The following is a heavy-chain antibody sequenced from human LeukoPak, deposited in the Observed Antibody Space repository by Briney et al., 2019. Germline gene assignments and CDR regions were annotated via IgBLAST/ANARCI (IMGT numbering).Heavy chain of an antibody. CDR1: GFTVSSNY. CDR3: AREGIRDGYKYWYFDL. Sequence: GGSLRLSCAASGFTVSSNYMSWVRQAPGKGLEWVSVIYSGGSTYYADSVKGRFTLSRDNSKNTLYLQMNSLRAEDTAVYYCAREGIRDGYKYWYFDLWGRGTLVTVSS. V-gene: IGHV3-53*01. J-gene: IGHJ2*01. D-gene: IGHD5-24*01. CDR2: IYSGGST.